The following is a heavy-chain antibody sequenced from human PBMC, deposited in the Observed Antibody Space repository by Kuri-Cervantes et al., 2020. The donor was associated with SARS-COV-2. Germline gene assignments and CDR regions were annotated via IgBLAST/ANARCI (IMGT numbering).Heavy chain of an antibody. Sequence: GGSLRLSCAASGFTVSSNYMSWVRQAPGKGLEWVSVIYSGGSTYYADSVKGRFTISRDNSKNTLYLQMNSLRAEDTAVYYCAKDQYDTDAFDIWGQGTLVTVSS. CDR2: IYSGGST. J-gene: IGHJ4*02. D-gene: IGHD3-16*01. CDR3: AKDQYDTDAFDI. CDR1: GFTVSSNY. V-gene: IGHV3-53*01.